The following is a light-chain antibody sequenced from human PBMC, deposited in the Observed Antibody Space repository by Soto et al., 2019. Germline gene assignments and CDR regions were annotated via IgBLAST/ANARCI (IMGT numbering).Light chain of an antibody. V-gene: IGKV3D-15*01. CDR2: DVS. Sequence: EIVMTQSPATLSVSPGERATLSCKASQSVSNNLAWYQQKPGQAPSLLIYDVSTRATGIPARFSGTGSGTEFTLTIRSLQSEDFAIYYCQQYDNWPPWTFGQGTKVEI. CDR3: QQYDNWPPWT. CDR1: QSVSNN. J-gene: IGKJ1*01.